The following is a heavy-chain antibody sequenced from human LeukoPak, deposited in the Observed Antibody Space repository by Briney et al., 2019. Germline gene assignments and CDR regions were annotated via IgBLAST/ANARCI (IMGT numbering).Heavy chain of an antibody. CDR1: GYTFTNYG. CDR3: ARDRYGADSDY. V-gene: IGHV1-18*01. Sequence: ASVKVSRKASGYTFTNYGITWVRQAPGQGFEWMGWISTYNANRNHAQKLQGRVTMTTDTSTSTAYMELRSLRSDDTAVYYCARDRYGADSDYWGQGTLVTVSS. CDR2: ISTYNANR. J-gene: IGHJ4*02. D-gene: IGHD4-17*01.